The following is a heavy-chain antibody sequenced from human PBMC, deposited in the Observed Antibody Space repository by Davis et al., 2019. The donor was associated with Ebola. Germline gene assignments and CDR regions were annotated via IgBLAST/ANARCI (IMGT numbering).Heavy chain of an antibody. CDR3: ARSGEVVVGLVLSYYGMDV. D-gene: IGHD2-21*01. V-gene: IGHV3-21*04. Sequence: GGSLRLSCAASGFTVSSNYMNWVRQAPGKGLEWVSSISSSSSYIYYADSVKGRFTISRDNAKNSLYLQMNSLRAEDTAVYYCARSGEVVVGLVLSYYGMDVWGQGTTVTVSS. CDR1: GFTVSSNY. J-gene: IGHJ6*02. CDR2: ISSSSSYI.